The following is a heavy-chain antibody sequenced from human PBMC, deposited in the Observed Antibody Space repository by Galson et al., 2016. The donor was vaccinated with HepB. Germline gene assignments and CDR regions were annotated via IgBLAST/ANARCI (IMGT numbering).Heavy chain of an antibody. CDR2: ISGSGGST. J-gene: IGHJ4*02. CDR3: ARVGIGSSWYFDY. Sequence: SLRLSCAASGFTFTNNIMSWVRQAPGKGLEWVSSISGSGGSTNYADSVKGRFTISRDNSKNTLYLQMNSLRAEDTAVYYCARVGIGSSWYFDYWGQGTLVTVSS. V-gene: IGHV3-23*01. CDR1: GFTFTNNI. D-gene: IGHD6-13*01.